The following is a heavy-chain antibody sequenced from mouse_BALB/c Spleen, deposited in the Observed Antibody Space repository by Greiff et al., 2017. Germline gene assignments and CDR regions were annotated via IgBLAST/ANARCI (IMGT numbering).Heavy chain of an antibody. CDR1: GYSITSDYA. D-gene: IGHD2-3*01. CDR2: ISYSGST. J-gene: IGHJ4*01. CDR3: ARRWFPYAMDY. V-gene: IGHV3-2*02. Sequence: EVMLVESGPGLVKPSQSLSLTCTVTGYSITSDYAWNWIRQFPGNKLEWMGYISYSGSTSYNPSLKSRISITRDTSKNQFFLQLNSVTTEDTATYYCARRWFPYAMDYWGQGTSVTVSS.